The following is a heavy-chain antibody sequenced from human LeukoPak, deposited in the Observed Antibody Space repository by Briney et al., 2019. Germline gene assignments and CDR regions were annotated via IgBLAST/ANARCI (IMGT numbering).Heavy chain of an antibody. Sequence: PSETLSLTCTVSGGSISSSSYYWGWIRQPPGKGLEWIGTIYYSGSTYYNTSLKSRVTISVDTSKNQFSLKLSSVTAADTAVYYCASPLGYCSSTNCYGDYWGQGTLVTVSS. CDR2: IYYSGST. J-gene: IGHJ4*02. CDR1: GGSISSSSYY. V-gene: IGHV4-39*01. D-gene: IGHD2-2*01. CDR3: ASPLGYCSSTNCYGDY.